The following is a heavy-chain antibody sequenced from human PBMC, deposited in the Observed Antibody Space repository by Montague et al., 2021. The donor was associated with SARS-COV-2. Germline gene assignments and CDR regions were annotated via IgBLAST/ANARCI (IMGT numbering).Heavy chain of an antibody. CDR2: IYYSGST. D-gene: IGHD3-3*01. CDR3: ARSPRHYDFWSGYLPGHFDY. CDR1: GGSISSSSYY. V-gene: IGHV4-39*01. J-gene: IGHJ4*02. Sequence: SETLSLTCTVSGGSISSSSYYWGWIRQPPGKGLEWIGSIYYSGSTYYNPSLKSRVTISVDTSKNQFSLKLSSVTAADTAVYYCARSPRHYDFWSGYLPGHFDYWGQGTLVPVSS.